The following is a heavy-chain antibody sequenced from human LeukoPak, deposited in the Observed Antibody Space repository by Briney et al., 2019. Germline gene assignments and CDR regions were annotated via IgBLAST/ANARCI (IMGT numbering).Heavy chain of an antibody. J-gene: IGHJ3*02. CDR3: ARDRVVVAATGCAFDI. Sequence: SVKVSCRASGYTFTGYYMHWVRQAPGQGLEWMGWINPNSGGTNYAQKFQGRVTMTRDTSISTAYMELSRLRSDDTAVYYCARDRVVVAATGCAFDIWGQGTMVTVSS. V-gene: IGHV1-2*02. CDR2: INPNSGGT. CDR1: GYTFTGYY. D-gene: IGHD2-15*01.